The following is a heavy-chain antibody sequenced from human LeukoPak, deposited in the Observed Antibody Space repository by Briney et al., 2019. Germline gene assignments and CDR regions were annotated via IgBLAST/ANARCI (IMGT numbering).Heavy chain of an antibody. CDR1: GYTFGIYG. V-gene: IGHV1-18*01. CDR3: ARDRAELNVWSDP. D-gene: IGHD1-1*01. J-gene: IGHJ5*02. Sequence: ASVKVSCKASGYTFGIYGISWVRQAPGQGFEWMGWISGDNGNRLIAEKFQGRVTMTAETPTSTAYMELGSLRSDDTAIYYCARDRAELNVWSDPWGQGTLVIVSS. CDR2: ISGDNGNR.